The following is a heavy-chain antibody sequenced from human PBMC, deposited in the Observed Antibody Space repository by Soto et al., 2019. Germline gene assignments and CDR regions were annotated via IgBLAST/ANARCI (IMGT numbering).Heavy chain of an antibody. V-gene: IGHV3-9*01. CDR3: AKGASTTVFAFNDY. Sequence: EVQLVESGGGLVQPGRSLRLSCAASGFTFDDYAVHWVRQGPGKGLEWVSSISWNSGNLGYADSVKGRFTISRDNAKNCLYLQMNSLRGEDTALYYCAKGASTTVFAFNDYWGPGTLVTVSS. D-gene: IGHD4-17*01. CDR1: GFTFDDYA. CDR2: ISWNSGNL. J-gene: IGHJ4*02.